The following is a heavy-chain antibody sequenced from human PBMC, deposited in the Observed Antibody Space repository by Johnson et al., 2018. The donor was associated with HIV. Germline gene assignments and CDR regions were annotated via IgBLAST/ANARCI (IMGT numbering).Heavy chain of an antibody. J-gene: IGHJ3*02. CDR2: ISWNTGSI. D-gene: IGHD6-6*01. CDR1: GFTFPDYA. V-gene: IGHV3-9*01. CDR3: AKVAYSSSYLDAFDI. Sequence: VQLVESGGGLVQPGRSLRLSCAASGFTFPDYAMHWVRLAPGRGLEWVSGISWNTGSIGYADSVKGRFTISRDNVKNSLHLQMNSLRAEDTAVYYCAKVAYSSSYLDAFDIWGQGTMVTVSS.